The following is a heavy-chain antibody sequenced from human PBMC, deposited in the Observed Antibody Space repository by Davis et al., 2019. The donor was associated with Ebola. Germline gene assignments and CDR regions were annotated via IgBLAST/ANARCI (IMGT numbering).Heavy chain of an antibody. CDR1: GGSISNYY. V-gene: IGHV4-59*08. CDR3: ARHALVSSWFDP. J-gene: IGHJ5*02. D-gene: IGHD2-2*01. Sequence: GSLRLSCTVSGGSISNYYWSWIRQPPGKGLEWIGYFYHRGNTDSNPSLKSRVTISVDTSKNQFSLKLSSVTAADTAVYYCARHALVSSWFDPWGQGTLVTVSS. CDR2: FYHRGNT.